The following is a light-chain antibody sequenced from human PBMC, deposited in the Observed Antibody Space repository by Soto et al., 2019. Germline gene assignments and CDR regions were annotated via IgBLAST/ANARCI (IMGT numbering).Light chain of an antibody. CDR3: QQYNNWPPET. CDR1: HSISTN. J-gene: IGKJ3*01. CDR2: GAS. Sequence: EIIMTQSPATLSVSPGEGATLSCRTSHSISTNLAWYQHKRGQSPRLLVYGASTRATGVPARFSGSGSGAEFTLSISSLQSEDFAVYYCQQYNNWPPETFGPGTKVDIK. V-gene: IGKV3-15*01.